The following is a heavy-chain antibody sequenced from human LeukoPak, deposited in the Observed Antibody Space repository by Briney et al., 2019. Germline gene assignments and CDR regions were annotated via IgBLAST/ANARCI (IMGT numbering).Heavy chain of an antibody. CDR1: GGTXSSYA. CDR3: ARRGYDILTGYWFHYYGMDV. CDR2: IIPIFGTA. J-gene: IGHJ6*02. V-gene: IGHV1-69*01. Sequence: SVKVSCKASGGTXSSYAISGVRQAPGQGLEWMGGIIPIFGTANYAQKFQGRVTITADESTSTAYMELSSLRSEDTAVYYCARRGYDILTGYWFHYYGMDVWGQGTTVTVSS. D-gene: IGHD3-9*01.